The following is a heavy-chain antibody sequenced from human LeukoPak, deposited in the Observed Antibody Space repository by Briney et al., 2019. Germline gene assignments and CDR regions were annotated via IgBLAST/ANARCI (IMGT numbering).Heavy chain of an antibody. V-gene: IGHV3-23*01. Sequence: GGSLRLSCSGSGFIFSALAMTWVRQSPGKGLEWVSTISGSATTTHYAVSVKGRFTISRDNAKNTVYLQMSGLRADDTAVYYCAKSPILTPASSPWFYYMDVWGKGTTVTVSS. J-gene: IGHJ6*03. D-gene: IGHD2-2*01. CDR1: GFIFSALA. CDR2: ISGSATTT. CDR3: AKSPILTPASSPWFYYMDV.